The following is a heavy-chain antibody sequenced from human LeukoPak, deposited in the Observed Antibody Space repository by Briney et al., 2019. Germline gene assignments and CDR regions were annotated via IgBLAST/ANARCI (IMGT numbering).Heavy chain of an antibody. D-gene: IGHD6-13*01. CDR2: IIPILGIA. CDR3: ARRYPRIAAALPPYGMDV. CDR1: GGTFSSYA. J-gene: IGHJ6*02. Sequence: GASVTVSCKASGGTFSSYAISWVRQAPGQGLEWMGRIIPILGIANYAQKFQGRVTITADKSTSTAYMELSSLRSEDTAVYYCARRYPRIAAALPPYGMDVWGQGTTVTVSS. V-gene: IGHV1-69*04.